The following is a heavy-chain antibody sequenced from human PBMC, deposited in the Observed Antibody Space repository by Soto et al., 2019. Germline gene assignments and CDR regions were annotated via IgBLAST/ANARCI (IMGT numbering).Heavy chain of an antibody. CDR2: ISYDGSNK. Sequence: GGSLRLSCAASGFTFSSYAMHWVRQAPGKGLEWVAVISYDGSNKYYADSVKGRFTISRDNSKNTLYLQMNSLRAEDTAVYYCARVKHERWLKLASLDYWGQGTLVTVSP. V-gene: IGHV3-30-3*01. CDR3: ARVKHERWLKLASLDY. CDR1: GFTFSSYA. J-gene: IGHJ4*02. D-gene: IGHD3-3*02.